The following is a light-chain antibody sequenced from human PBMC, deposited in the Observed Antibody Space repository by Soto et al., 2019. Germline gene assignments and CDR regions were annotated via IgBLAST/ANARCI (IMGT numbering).Light chain of an antibody. CDR2: RAS. V-gene: IGKV3-15*01. J-gene: IGKJ1*01. CDR1: QSLSSN. CDR3: QQYNNLPLWT. Sequence: EIVMTQSPATLSVSPGERATLSCRASQSLSSNVAWFQQKPGQAPRLLIYRASTRATGVPARFSGSGSGTEFTLTISSLQSEDFAVYYCQQYNNLPLWTIGQGTKVEIK.